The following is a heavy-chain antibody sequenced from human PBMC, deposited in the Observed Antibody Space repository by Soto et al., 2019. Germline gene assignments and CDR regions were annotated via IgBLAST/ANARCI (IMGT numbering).Heavy chain of an antibody. J-gene: IGHJ4*02. CDR3: ARACLNGICYTQGLDL. Sequence: QVQLQESGPGLVKPSGTLSLTCGVSGGSISSSNWWSWVRQPPGKGLEWIGEIHHRGISKYNPSLQSRLTISLDKSKNHFSLQLTSVTAADTAVYYCARACLNGICYTQGLDLWGQGTLVLVSS. V-gene: IGHV4-4*02. D-gene: IGHD2-8*01. CDR2: IHHRGIS. CDR1: GGSISSSNW.